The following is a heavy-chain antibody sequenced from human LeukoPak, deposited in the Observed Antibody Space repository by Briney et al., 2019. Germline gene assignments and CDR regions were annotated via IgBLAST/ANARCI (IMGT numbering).Heavy chain of an antibody. CDR2: IYYSGST. CDR3: ARQHSSSWSDWFDP. J-gene: IGHJ5*02. CDR1: GGSISSSSYY. V-gene: IGHV4-39*01. D-gene: IGHD6-13*01. Sequence: SETQSLTCTVSGGSISSSSYYWGWIRQPPGKGLEWIGSIYYSGSTYYNPSLKSRVTISVDTSKNQFSLKLSSVTAVDTAVYYCARQHSSSWSDWFDPWGQGTLVTVSS.